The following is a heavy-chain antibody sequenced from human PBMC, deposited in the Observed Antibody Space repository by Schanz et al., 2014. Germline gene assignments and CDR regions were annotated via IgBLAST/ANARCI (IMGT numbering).Heavy chain of an antibody. D-gene: IGHD3-22*01. CDR2: IYSGIGA. Sequence: QLVGSGGGLIQPGGSLRLSCAVSGFTVSSNHMSWVRQAPGKGLEWVSVIYSGIGAYYADSVKDRFTVSRDNSKNTVYLQMNRLRAEDTAVYYCARVHHYDPSGWGYFDYGGQGALVTVSS. CDR1: GFTVSSNH. CDR3: ARVHHYDPSGWGYFDY. J-gene: IGHJ4*02. V-gene: IGHV3-66*01.